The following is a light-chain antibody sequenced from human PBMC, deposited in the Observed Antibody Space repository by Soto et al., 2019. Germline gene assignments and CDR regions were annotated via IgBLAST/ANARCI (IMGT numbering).Light chain of an antibody. V-gene: IGLV2-14*01. Sequence: QSVLTQPASVSGSPGQSITISCTGTSSDVGGYDYVSWYQLHPGKAPKLMVFEVNNRPSGVSYRFSGSKSGNTASLTISGLQAEDEADYFCSSYSISSLSGWVFGTGTKVTAL. CDR3: SSYSISSLSGWV. J-gene: IGLJ1*01. CDR2: EVN. CDR1: SSDVGGYDY.